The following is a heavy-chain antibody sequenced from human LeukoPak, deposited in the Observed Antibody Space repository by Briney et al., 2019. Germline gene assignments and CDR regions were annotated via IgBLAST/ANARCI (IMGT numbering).Heavy chain of an antibody. J-gene: IGHJ4*02. CDR2: RNPNSGNT. V-gene: IGHV1-8*01. CDR3: ARQRGG. CDR1: VYTFTNYD. Sequence: GASVTVSYTPSVYTFTNYDINWVRQATGQGLEWVGWRNPNSGNTGYAHKFQGRVTMTRNTCISTAYMELSSLRSEDTAVYYCARQRGGWGQGTLVTVSS.